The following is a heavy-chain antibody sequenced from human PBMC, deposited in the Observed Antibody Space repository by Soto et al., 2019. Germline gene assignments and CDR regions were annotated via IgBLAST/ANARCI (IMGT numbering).Heavy chain of an antibody. V-gene: IGHV3-21*01. CDR1: GFTFSSYN. D-gene: IGHD3-3*01. Sequence: GGSLRLSCAASGFTFSSYNINWVRQAPGKGLEWVSSISSSSSYIYYADSVKGRFTISRDNAKNSLYLQMNSLRAEDTAVYYCATVTNGFWSGYYTPLYYYGMDVWGQGTTVTVSS. J-gene: IGHJ6*02. CDR2: ISSSSSYI. CDR3: ATVTNGFWSGYYTPLYYYGMDV.